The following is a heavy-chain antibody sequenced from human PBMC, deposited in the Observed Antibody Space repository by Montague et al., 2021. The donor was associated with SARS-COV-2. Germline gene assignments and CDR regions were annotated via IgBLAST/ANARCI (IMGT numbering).Heavy chain of an antibody. V-gene: IGHV3-9*01. CDR3: AKLSSSWPVDAFDI. Sequence: SLRLSCAASGFTFDDYAMHWVRQAPGKGLEWVSGISWNSGSIGYADSVKGRFTISRDSAKNSLYLQMNSLRAEDTALYYCAKLSSSWPVDAFDIWGQGTMVTVSS. CDR1: GFTFDDYA. D-gene: IGHD6-13*01. CDR2: ISWNSGSI. J-gene: IGHJ3*02.